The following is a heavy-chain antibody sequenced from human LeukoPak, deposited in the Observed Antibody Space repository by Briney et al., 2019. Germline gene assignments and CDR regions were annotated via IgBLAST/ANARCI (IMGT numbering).Heavy chain of an antibody. J-gene: IGHJ4*02. V-gene: IGHV4-39*01. CDR1: GGPMSSRSYY. CDR2: NYYNEST. D-gene: IGHD2-8*02. Sequence: SETLSLTCTVSGGPMSSRSYYWGWIRQSPGKGLEWIGSNYYNESTYYNPSFKSRVTIHVDMSENQFSLRLNSVTAADTAVYYCARGYSTGTPFFDYWGQGILVTISS. CDR3: ARGYSTGTPFFDY.